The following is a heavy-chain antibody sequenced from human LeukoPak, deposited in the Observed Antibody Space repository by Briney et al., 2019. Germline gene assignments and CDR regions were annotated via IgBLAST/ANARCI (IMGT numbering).Heavy chain of an antibody. J-gene: IGHJ4*02. V-gene: IGHV3-53*01. CDR3: AKGKGSTSPYYFDY. CDR2: IYSGGFT. Sequence: PGGSLRLSCAASGFTVSSNYMSWVRHAPGKGLECVSVIYSGGFTYYADSVEGRFTISRDNSKNTLYLQMNSLRAEDTAVYYCAKGKGSTSPYYFDYWGQGTLVTVSS. CDR1: GFTVSSNY. D-gene: IGHD2-2*01.